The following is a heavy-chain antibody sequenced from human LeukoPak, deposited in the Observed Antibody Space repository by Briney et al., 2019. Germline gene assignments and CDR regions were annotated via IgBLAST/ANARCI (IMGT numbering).Heavy chain of an antibody. V-gene: IGHV3-48*01. CDR1: GFTFSSYS. CDR3: ARDPYKSMWGFDY. Sequence: GGSLRLSCAASGFTFSSYSMNWVRQAPGKGLEWVSYISSSSTIYYADSVKGRFTISRDKAKNSLYLQMNSLRAEDTAVYYCARDPYKSMWGFDYWGQGTLVTVSS. J-gene: IGHJ4*02. CDR2: ISSSSTI. D-gene: IGHD2/OR15-2a*01.